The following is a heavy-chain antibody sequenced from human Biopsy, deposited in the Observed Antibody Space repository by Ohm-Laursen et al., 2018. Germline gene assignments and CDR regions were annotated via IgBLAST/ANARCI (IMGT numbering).Heavy chain of an antibody. Sequence: TLSLTCTVSGGSISSDYWSWIRQTPGKGLEWIGYIYYSGSTYYNPSLKSRVTISADRSKNQFSLKLNSVTAADTAVYYCARGSNWNDWSFDYWGQGTVVTVPS. D-gene: IGHD1-20*01. J-gene: IGHJ4*02. CDR1: GGSISSDY. CDR2: IYYSGST. CDR3: ARGSNWNDWSFDY. V-gene: IGHV4-59*12.